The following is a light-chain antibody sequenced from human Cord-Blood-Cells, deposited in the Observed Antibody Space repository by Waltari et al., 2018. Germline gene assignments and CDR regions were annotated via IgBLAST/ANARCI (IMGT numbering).Light chain of an antibody. CDR2: DVS. Sequence: QSALTQPASVSGSPGQSITISCTGTSSDVGGYNYVSWYQQHPGKAPKLIIYDVSNRPSGVSNRFSGSKSGNTASLTISGLQAEDEADYYCSSYASSSTWVFGGGTMLTVL. J-gene: IGLJ3*02. V-gene: IGLV2-14*01. CDR3: SSYASSSTWV. CDR1: SSDVGGYNY.